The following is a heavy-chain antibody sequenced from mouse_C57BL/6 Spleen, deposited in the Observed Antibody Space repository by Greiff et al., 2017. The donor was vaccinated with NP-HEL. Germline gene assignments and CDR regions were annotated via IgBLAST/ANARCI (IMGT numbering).Heavy chain of an antibody. CDR1: GYSFTSYY. CDR3: ARDGSTHFDY. Sequence: QVQLKESGPELVKPGASVKISCKASGYSFTSYYIHWVKQRPGQGLEWIGWIYPGSGNTKYNEKFKGKATLTADTSSSTAYMQLSSLTSEDSAVYYCARDGSTHFDYWGQGTTLTVSS. CDR2: IYPGSGNT. D-gene: IGHD1-1*01. V-gene: IGHV1-66*01. J-gene: IGHJ2*01.